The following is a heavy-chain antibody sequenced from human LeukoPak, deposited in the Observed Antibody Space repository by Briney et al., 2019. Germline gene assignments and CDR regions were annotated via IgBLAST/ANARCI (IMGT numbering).Heavy chain of an antibody. V-gene: IGHV3-23*01. CDR1: GFTFSSYA. D-gene: IGHD1-26*01. CDR3: AKDHLDSGSED. Sequence: HPGGSLRLSCAASGFTFSSYAMSWVRQASGKGLEWVSAISGSGGSTYYADSVKGRFTISRDNSKNTLYLQMNSLRAEDTAVYYCAKDHLDSGSEDWGQGTLVTVSS. CDR2: ISGSGGST. J-gene: IGHJ4*02.